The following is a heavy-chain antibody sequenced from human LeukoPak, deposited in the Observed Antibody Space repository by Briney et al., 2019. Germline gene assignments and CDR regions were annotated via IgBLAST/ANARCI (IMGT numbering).Heavy chain of an antibody. J-gene: IGHJ4*02. V-gene: IGHV4-59*08. CDR1: GGSMSPYH. CDR2: IYYSGST. D-gene: IGHD6-19*01. Sequence: PSETLSLTCTVSGGSMSPYHWGWIRQPPGKGLERTGYIYYSGSTNYNPSLKSRVTISVDTSKNQFSLKLSSVTAADTAIYCCARAVSGRFDYWGQGTLVTVSS. CDR3: ARAVSGRFDY.